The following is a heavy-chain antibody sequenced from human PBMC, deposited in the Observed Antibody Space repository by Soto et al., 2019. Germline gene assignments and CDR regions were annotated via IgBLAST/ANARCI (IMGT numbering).Heavy chain of an antibody. CDR1: GGTFSSYA. Sequence: QVPLVQSGAEVKKPGSSVKVSCKASGGTFSSYAISWVRQAPGKGLEWMGGIIPISDTTNYAQKFQGRVTITADESTSTAYIELSSLRSEATAVYYCARSQGSSTSLEIYYYYYYGMDVWGQGTTVTVSS. D-gene: IGHD2-2*01. V-gene: IGHV1-69*01. CDR3: ARSQGSSTSLEIYYYYYYGMDV. CDR2: IIPISDTT. J-gene: IGHJ6*02.